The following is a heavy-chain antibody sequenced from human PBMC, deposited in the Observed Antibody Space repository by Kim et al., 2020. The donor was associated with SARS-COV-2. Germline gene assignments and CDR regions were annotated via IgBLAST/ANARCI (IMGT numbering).Heavy chain of an antibody. Sequence: GGSLRLSCAASGFTFSSYAMSWVRQAPGKGLEWVSAISGSGGSTYYADSVKGRFTISRDNSKNTLYLQMNSLRAEDTAVYYCAKGSYPAHIVVVVAATTPFDYWGQGTLVTVSS. V-gene: IGHV3-23*01. CDR1: GFTFSSYA. CDR3: AKGSYPAHIVVVVAATTPFDY. CDR2: ISGSGGST. J-gene: IGHJ4*02. D-gene: IGHD2-15*01.